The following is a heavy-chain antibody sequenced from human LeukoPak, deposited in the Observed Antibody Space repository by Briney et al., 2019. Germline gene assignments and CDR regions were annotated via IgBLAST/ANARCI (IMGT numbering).Heavy chain of an antibody. Sequence: PGASLKISCKGSGYYFNNYWIGWVRQLPGKGLEWMGIIYPDDSDTIYSPSFQGQVTISVDKSIGTAYLQWPSLKASDTAIYYCTRHGCNSCYSDYWGQGSLVTVSS. V-gene: IGHV5-51*01. CDR2: IYPDDSDT. D-gene: IGHD2/OR15-2a*01. J-gene: IGHJ4*02. CDR3: TRHGCNSCYSDY. CDR1: GYYFNNYW.